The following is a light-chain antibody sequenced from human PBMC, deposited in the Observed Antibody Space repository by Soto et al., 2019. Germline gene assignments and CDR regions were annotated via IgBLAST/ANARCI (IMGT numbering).Light chain of an antibody. J-gene: IGLJ2*01. V-gene: IGLV2-8*01. CDR3: SSDAGSVV. Sequence: QSALTQPPSASGSPGQSVTISCTGTSSDVGGYNYVSWYQQHPGKAPKLMIYEVSKRPSGVPDRFSGSKSGNTASLTVSGLQDEDEADYYCSSDAGSVVFGGGTKVTVL. CDR2: EVS. CDR1: SSDVGGYNY.